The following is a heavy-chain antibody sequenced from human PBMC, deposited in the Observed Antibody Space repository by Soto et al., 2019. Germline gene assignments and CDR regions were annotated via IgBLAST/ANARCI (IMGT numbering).Heavy chain of an antibody. CDR1: GYIIKNYW. V-gene: IGHV5-51*01. J-gene: IGHJ4*02. Sequence: GASLKISCQASGYIIKNYWIGWVRQMPGQGLEWMGIIFPDDSDTTYSPSFQGHVTISVDKSISTAYVQWSSLKASDSAIYYCFRGGVTSRTFDYWGQGTLVTVSS. CDR2: IFPDDSDT. CDR3: FRGGVTSRTFDY. D-gene: IGHD3-16*01.